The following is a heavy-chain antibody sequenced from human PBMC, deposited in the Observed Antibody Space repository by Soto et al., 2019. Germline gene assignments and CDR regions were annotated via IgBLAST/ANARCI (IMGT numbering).Heavy chain of an antibody. CDR1: GFTVNSCA. CDR2: IGNFEFAT. CDR3: TKSSPRLSMFGIVIMPVES. V-gene: IGHV3-23*01. J-gene: IGHJ4*02. Sequence: EVQVLESGGGLVQPGGSLRLSCAASGFTVNSCAVNWVRQAPGKGLEWVASIGNFEFATYYTDSVKGGFTVSRDNSRNTVFLRKKSLRAADTAVYYCTKSSPRLSMFGIVIMPVESWGQGTLLTVSS. D-gene: IGHD3-3*01.